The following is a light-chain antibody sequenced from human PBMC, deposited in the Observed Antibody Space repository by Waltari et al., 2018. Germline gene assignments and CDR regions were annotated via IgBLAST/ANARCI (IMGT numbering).Light chain of an antibody. Sequence: QSVLTQPPSASGTPGQRVTISCSGSSSNIRSNTVNWYQQLPGTAPKHLIYSNNQRPSGVPDRFAGSKSGTSASLAISGLQSEDKADYYSAAWDDSLNGWVFGGGTKLTVL. CDR1: SSNIRSNT. V-gene: IGLV1-44*01. J-gene: IGLJ3*02. CDR3: AAWDDSLNGWV. CDR2: SNN.